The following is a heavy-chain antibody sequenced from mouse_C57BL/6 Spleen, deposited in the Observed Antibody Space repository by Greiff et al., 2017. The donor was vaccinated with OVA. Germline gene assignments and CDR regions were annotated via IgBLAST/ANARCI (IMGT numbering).Heavy chain of an antibody. CDR3: ARPFYYGYDYFDY. D-gene: IGHD2-2*01. Sequence: EVQLQQSGPELVKPGASVKISCKASGYTFTDYYMNWVKQSHGKSLEWIGDINPNNGGTSYNQKFKGKATLTVDKSSSTAYMELRSLTSEDSAVYYCARPFYYGYDYFDYWGQGTTLTVSS. CDR1: GYTFTDYY. J-gene: IGHJ2*01. CDR2: INPNNGGT. V-gene: IGHV1-26*01.